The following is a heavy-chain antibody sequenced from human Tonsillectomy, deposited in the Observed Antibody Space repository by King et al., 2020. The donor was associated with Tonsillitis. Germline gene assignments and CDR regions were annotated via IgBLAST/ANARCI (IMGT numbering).Heavy chain of an antibody. V-gene: IGHV3-7*03. Sequence: VQLVESGGGLVQPGGSLRLSCAASGFTFGTYWMTWVRQAPGKGLEWVANMNEDGSIKYHVDSVKGRFTISRDNAKNLLYLQMNSLRAEDTALYYCARGDNNSGDYWGQGTLVTVPS. D-gene: IGHD1-1*01. CDR1: GFTFGTYW. CDR2: MNEDGSIK. CDR3: ARGDNNSGDY. J-gene: IGHJ4*02.